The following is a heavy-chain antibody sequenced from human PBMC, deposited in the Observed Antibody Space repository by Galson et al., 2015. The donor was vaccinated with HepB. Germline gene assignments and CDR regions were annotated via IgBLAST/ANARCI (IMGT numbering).Heavy chain of an antibody. D-gene: IGHD1-26*01. Sequence: SLRLSCAASGFTFSSYGMHWVRQAPGKGLEWVAVIWYDGSNKYYADSVKGRFTISRDNSKNTLYLQMNSLRAEDTAVYYCAREVGEWELSTFDYWGQGTLVTVSS. CDR3: AREVGEWELSTFDY. CDR2: IWYDGSNK. CDR1: GFTFSSYG. V-gene: IGHV3-33*01. J-gene: IGHJ4*02.